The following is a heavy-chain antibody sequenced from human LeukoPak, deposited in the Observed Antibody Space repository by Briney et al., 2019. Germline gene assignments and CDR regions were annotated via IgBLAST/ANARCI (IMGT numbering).Heavy chain of an antibody. J-gene: IGHJ4*02. CDR2: INPNSGGT. Sequence: ASVKVSCKASGYTFTSYGISWVRQAPGQGLEWLGWINPNSGGTNYAQKFQGRVTMTRDTSISTAYMELNRLRSDDTAVYYCARDVEYSSERFNYWGQGTLVTVSS. CDR3: ARDVEYSSERFNY. D-gene: IGHD6-19*01. V-gene: IGHV1-2*02. CDR1: GYTFTSYG.